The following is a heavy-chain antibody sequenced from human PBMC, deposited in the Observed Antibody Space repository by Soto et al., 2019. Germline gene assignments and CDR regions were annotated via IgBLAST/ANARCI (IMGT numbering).Heavy chain of an antibody. Sequence: PGGSLRLSCAASGFTFSSYAMSWVRQAPGKGLECVSAISGSGGSTYYADTVKARFTTSSDNSKNTLYLQMHSLRAEDTVVYYCAKDVDDSECYWGQGTLVTVSS. CDR3: AKDVDDSECY. V-gene: IGHV3-23*01. J-gene: IGHJ4*02. CDR1: GFTFSSYA. D-gene: IGHD3-22*01. CDR2: ISGSGGST.